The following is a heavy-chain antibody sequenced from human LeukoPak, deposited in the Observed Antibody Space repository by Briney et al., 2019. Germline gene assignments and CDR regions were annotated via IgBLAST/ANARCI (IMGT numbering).Heavy chain of an antibody. CDR1: GYTFTSYG. J-gene: IGHJ5*02. CDR3: ARDHRRDNWFDP. CDR2: ISAYNGNT. V-gene: IGHV1-18*01. Sequence: ASVKVSCKASGYTFTSYGISWVRQAPGQGLEWMGWISAYNGNTNYAQKLQGRVTMTTDTSTSTAYMELRSLRSDNTAVYYCARDHRRDNWFDPWGQGTLVTVSS.